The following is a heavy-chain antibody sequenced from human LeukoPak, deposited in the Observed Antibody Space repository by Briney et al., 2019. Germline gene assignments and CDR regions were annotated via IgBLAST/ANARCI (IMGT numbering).Heavy chain of an antibody. CDR2: IKTETDGGTI. Sequence: GGSLRLSCAASGFTFSSYSMNWVRQAPGKGLEWVGRIKTETDGGTIDYAAPVKGRFTISRDDSKNTLYLQMNSLKTEDTAVYYCTTPQLWLRGALGYWGQGTLVTVPS. V-gene: IGHV3-15*01. D-gene: IGHD5-18*01. CDR3: TTPQLWLRGALGY. J-gene: IGHJ4*02. CDR1: GFTFSSYS.